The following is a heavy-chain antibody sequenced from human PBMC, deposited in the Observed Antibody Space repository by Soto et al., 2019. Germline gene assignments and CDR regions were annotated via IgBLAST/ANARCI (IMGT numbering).Heavy chain of an antibody. CDR3: ARHDHGSYTINGFDV. D-gene: IGHD1-1*01. Sequence: PGKGLEWIGTISYGGTTFYTPSLKTRITISVDSSKNQFSLSLVSVTAADTAIYYCARHDHGSYTINGFDVWGQGTMVTVSS. J-gene: IGHJ3*01. CDR2: ISYGGTT. V-gene: IGHV4-39*01.